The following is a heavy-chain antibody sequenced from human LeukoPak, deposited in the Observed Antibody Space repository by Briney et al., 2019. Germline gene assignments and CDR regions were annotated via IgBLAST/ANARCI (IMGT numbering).Heavy chain of an antibody. CDR1: GVSISSYY. CDR3: ARHPPTYGFDI. J-gene: IGHJ3*02. CDR2: IYYSGST. Sequence: PSETLSLTCTVSGVSISSYYWSWIRQPPGKGLEWIGYIYYSGSTNYNPSLKSRVTISVDTSKNQLSLKLSSVTAADTAVYYCARHPPTYGFDIWGQGTMVTVSS. V-gene: IGHV4-59*08.